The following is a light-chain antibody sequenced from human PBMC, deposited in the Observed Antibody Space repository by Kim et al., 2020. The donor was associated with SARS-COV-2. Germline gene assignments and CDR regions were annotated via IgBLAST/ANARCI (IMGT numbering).Light chain of an antibody. CDR1: SLRSYY. Sequence: SSELTQDPAVSVALGQTVRITCQGDSLRSYYATWYQQKPGQDPILVIYGKNNRTSGIPDRFSGSSSGNSASLTITGTQAGDEADYYCNSRDSNDNVVFGGGTQLTVL. CDR2: GKN. J-gene: IGLJ2*01. V-gene: IGLV3-19*01. CDR3: NSRDSNDNVV.